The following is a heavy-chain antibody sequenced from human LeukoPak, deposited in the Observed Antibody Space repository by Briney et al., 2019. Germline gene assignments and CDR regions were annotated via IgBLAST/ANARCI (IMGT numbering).Heavy chain of an antibody. CDR2: INHSGST. V-gene: IGHV4-34*01. J-gene: IGHJ4*02. D-gene: IGHD5-12*01. CDR3: SRVTGYDWQSSYDY. Sequence: SETLSLTCSGYGGSFSGYYWRWIRQAPGNGLEWIGEINHSGSTNYNPSLKSRVITSEDTSKNHFSLQRSSVTAANAAVYYWSRVTGYDWQSSYDYWGQGTLVSVPS. CDR1: GGSFSGYY.